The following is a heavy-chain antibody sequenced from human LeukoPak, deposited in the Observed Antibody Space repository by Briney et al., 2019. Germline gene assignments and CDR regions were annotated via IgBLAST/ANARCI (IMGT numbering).Heavy chain of an antibody. V-gene: IGHV3-23*01. J-gene: IGHJ4*02. D-gene: IGHD6-13*01. CDR2: ISGSSGNT. CDR1: GFTFSSYA. Sequence: GGSLRLSCAASGFTFSSYAMSWVRQAPGKGLEWVSAISGSSGNTYYADSVKGRFTISRDNAKNSLYLQMNSLRAEDTAVYYCARDQGSSWHKTPQRLVWFDYWGQGTLVTVSS. CDR3: ARDQGSSWHKTPQRLVWFDY.